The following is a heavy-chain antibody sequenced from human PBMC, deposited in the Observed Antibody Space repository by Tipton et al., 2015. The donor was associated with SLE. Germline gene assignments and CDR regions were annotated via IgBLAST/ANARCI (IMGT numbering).Heavy chain of an antibody. V-gene: IGHV4-59*01. CDR3: ARVGIVSGTKGLDI. CDR2: IYYSGST. D-gene: IGHD6-19*01. Sequence: LRLSCTVSGGSISSYYWSWIRQPPGKGLEWIGYIYYSGSTNYNPSLKSRVTISVDTPKNQFSLKLNSVTAADTAVYYCARVGIVSGTKGLDIWGQGTMVTVSS. CDR1: GGSISSYY. J-gene: IGHJ3*02.